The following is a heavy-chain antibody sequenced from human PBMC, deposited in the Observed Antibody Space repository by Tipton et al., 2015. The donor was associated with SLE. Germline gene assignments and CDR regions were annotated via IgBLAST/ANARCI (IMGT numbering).Heavy chain of an antibody. J-gene: IGHJ6*03. CDR2: VFYSGIT. D-gene: IGHD4-11*01. V-gene: IGHV4-59*08. Sequence: TLSLTCTVSGGSISSYYWSWIRQPPGKGLEWIGNVFYSGITNDNPSLKSRITISVDSSKNQFSLRLNSVTAADTAVYYCVRDREDHGNYPTVYYRYYMDVWGKGITVTVSS. CDR3: VRDREDHGNYPTVYYRYYMDV. CDR1: GGSISSYY.